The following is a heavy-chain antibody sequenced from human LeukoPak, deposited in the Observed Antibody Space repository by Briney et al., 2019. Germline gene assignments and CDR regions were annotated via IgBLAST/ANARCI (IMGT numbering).Heavy chain of an antibody. J-gene: IGHJ4*02. D-gene: IGHD3-3*01. CDR3: ARDRGPFWSGCFDY. V-gene: IGHV1-18*01. CDR2: ISAYNGNT. CDR1: GYTFTSYG. Sequence: ASVKVYCKASGYTFTSYGISWVRQAPGQGLEWMGWISAYNGNTNYAQKLQGRVTMTTDTSTSTAYMELRSLRSDDTAVYYCARDRGPFWSGCFDYWGQGTLVTVSS.